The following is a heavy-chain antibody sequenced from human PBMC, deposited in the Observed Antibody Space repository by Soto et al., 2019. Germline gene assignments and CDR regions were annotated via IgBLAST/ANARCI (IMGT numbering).Heavy chain of an antibody. J-gene: IGHJ4*02. CDR1: GGSISSSSYY. CDR3: ARQPQGVAGGDHFDY. V-gene: IGHV4-39*01. CDR2: IYYIGST. D-gene: IGHD6-19*01. Sequence: PSETLSLTCTVSGGSISSSSYYWGWIRQPPGKGLEWIGSIYYIGSTYYNPSLKSRVTMSVDTSKNQFSLELSSVTAADTAVYYCARQPQGVAGGDHFDYWGQGALVTVSS.